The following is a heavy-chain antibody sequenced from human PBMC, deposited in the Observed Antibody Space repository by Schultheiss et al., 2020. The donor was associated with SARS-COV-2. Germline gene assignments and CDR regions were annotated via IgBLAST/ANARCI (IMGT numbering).Heavy chain of an antibody. CDR1: GFTFSSYA. V-gene: IGHV3-48*02. J-gene: IGHJ4*02. Sequence: GGSLRLSCAASGFTFSSYAMSWVRQIPGKGLEWVSYISSSSSTIYYADSVKGRFTISRDNAKNSLYLQMNSLRDEDTAVYYCARGLASFMVRGVPDYWGQGTLVTVSS. D-gene: IGHD3-10*01. CDR3: ARGLASFMVRGVPDY. CDR2: ISSSSSTI.